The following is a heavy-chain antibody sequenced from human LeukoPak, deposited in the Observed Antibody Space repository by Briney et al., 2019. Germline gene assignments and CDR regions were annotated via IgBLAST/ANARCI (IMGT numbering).Heavy chain of an antibody. CDR1: GGSISSYY. CDR2: IYTSGST. CDR3: ARDIPLRLGELSSPFDY. Sequence: SETLSLTCTVSGGSISSYYWSWIRQPAGKGLEWIGRIYTSGSTNYSPSLKSRVTMSVDTSKNRFSLKLSSVTAADTAVYYCARDIPLRLGELSSPFDYWGQGTLVTVSS. V-gene: IGHV4-4*07. J-gene: IGHJ4*02. D-gene: IGHD3-16*02.